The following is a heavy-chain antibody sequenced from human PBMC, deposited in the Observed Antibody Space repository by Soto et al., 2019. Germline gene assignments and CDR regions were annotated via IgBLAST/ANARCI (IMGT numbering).Heavy chain of an antibody. CDR1: GGSISSSNW. CDR2: MLHSGTT. V-gene: IGHV4-4*02. D-gene: IGHD4-17*01. Sequence: PSETLSLTCAVSGGSISSSNWWSWVRQPPGKGLEWIGEMLHSGTTSYNPSLKSRVTISVDKSKNQFSLNVGSVTAADTAVYFCARTNGDLISFDYWGQGTPVTVSS. CDR3: ARTNGDLISFDY. J-gene: IGHJ4*02.